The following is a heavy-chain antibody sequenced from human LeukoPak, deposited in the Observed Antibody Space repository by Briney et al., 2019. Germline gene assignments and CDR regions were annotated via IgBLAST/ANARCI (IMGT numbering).Heavy chain of an antibody. CDR1: GGSISSYY. J-gene: IGHJ3*02. V-gene: IGHV4-59*01. CDR2: IYYSGST. CDR3: ARYRAFDI. Sequence: SETLSLTCTVSGGSISSYYWSWIRQPPGKGLEWIGYIYYSGSTNYNPSLKSRVTISVDTSKNQFPLKLSSVTAADTAVYYCARYRAFDIWGRGTLVTVSS.